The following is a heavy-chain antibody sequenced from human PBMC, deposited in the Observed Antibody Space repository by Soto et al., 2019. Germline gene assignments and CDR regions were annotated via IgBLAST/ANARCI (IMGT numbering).Heavy chain of an antibody. J-gene: IGHJ2*01. CDR1: GGTFSRYA. V-gene: IGHV1-69*12. CDR3: AQTLGLAVSGPGRFDL. D-gene: IGHD6-19*01. Sequence: QVQLVQSGTEVKKPGSLVKVSCKASGGTFSRYAINWVRQAPGQGLEWMGGITPIFGTPNYAQKFQGRVTITADESTKTAYMELRRLRFEDTAVYYCAQTLGLAVSGPGRFDLWGRGTLVTVTS. CDR2: ITPIFGTP.